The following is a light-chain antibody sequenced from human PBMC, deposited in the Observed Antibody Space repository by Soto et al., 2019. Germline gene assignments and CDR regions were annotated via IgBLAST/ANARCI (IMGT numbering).Light chain of an antibody. J-gene: IGLJ3*02. Sequence: QSVLTQPPSASGTPGQRVIISCSGSSSNIGSKTVNWYQQLPGTAPKLLIYSNYERPSGVPDRFSGSNSGTSASLAISGLQSEDEADYYCAAWDDNLNGWVFGGGTKLTVL. CDR3: AAWDDNLNGWV. CDR1: SSNIGSKT. V-gene: IGLV1-44*01. CDR2: SNY.